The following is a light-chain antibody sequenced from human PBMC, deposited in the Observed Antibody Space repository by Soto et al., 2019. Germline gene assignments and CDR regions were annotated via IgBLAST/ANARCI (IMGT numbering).Light chain of an antibody. CDR3: QTYDSSLSGSWV. J-gene: IGLJ3*02. V-gene: IGLV1-40*01. CDR2: GNN. CDR1: SSNSGAGYD. Sequence: QLVLTQPPSVSGAPGQTVTISCTGSSSNSGAGYDVHWYQQLPGTAPKLLIFGNNNRPSGVPDRFSASKSGTSASLAITGLQAEDEADYFCQTYDSSLSGSWVFGGGTKVTVL.